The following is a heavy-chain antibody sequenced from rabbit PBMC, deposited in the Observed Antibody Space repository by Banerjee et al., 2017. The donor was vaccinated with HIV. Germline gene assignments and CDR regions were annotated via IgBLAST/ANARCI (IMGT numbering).Heavy chain of an antibody. J-gene: IGHJ4*01. CDR1: GFDFSSNA. D-gene: IGHD1-1*01. CDR3: ARGVYLSNQNL. V-gene: IGHV1S40*01. Sequence: QSLEESGGGLVQPEGSLTLTCKASGFDFSSNAMCWVRQAPGKGLEWIGYINTGSGNTAYASWAKGRFTITKTSSTTVTLQMTSLTAADTATYFCARGVYLSNQNLWGPGTLVTVS. CDR2: INTGSGNT.